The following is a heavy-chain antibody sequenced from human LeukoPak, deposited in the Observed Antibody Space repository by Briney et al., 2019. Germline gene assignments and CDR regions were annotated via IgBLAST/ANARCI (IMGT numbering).Heavy chain of an antibody. CDR3: AKDPVVYHGGSGWHYFDY. J-gene: IGHJ4*02. V-gene: IGHV3-23*01. D-gene: IGHD6-19*01. Sequence: PGGSLRLSCAASRFTFSSYAMSWVRQAPGRGLEWASTIGGTGDRTYYADSVKGRFTISRDNSMDTLFLQMNSLKAEDTAVYYCAKDPVVYHGGSGWHYFDYWGQGTLVTVSS. CDR2: IGGTGDRT. CDR1: RFTFSSYA.